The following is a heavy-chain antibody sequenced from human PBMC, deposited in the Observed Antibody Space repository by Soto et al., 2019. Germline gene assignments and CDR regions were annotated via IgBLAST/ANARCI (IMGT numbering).Heavy chain of an antibody. J-gene: IGHJ4*02. V-gene: IGHV4-59*01. Sequence: PSETLSLTCTVSGGSISSYDWSWIRQPPGKGLEWIGYIYYSGSTNYNPSLKSRVTISVDTSKNQFPLKLSSVTAADTAVYYCARGGSYINRPFDYWGQGTLVTVSS. CDR2: IYYSGST. CDR1: GGSISSYD. D-gene: IGHD1-26*01. CDR3: ARGGSYINRPFDY.